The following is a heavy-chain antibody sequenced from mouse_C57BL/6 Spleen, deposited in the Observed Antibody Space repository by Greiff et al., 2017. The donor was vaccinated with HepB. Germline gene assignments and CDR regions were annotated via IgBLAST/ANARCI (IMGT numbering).Heavy chain of an antibody. J-gene: IGHJ3*01. Sequence: VKLMESGPELVKPGASVKISCKASGYAFSSSWMNWVKQRPGKGLEWIGRIYPGDGDTNYNGKFKGKATLTADKSSSTAYMQLSSLTSEDSAVYFCARREAGTLGFAYWGQGTLVTVSA. V-gene: IGHV1-82*01. D-gene: IGHD4-1*01. CDR1: GYAFSSSW. CDR2: IYPGDGDT. CDR3: ARREAGTLGFAY.